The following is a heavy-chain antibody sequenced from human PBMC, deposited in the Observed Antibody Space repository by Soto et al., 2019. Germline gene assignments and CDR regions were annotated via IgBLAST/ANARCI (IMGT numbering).Heavy chain of an antibody. CDR2: ISIRGGDE. D-gene: IGHD6-6*01. CDR3: AMGTIVARQNLDY. Sequence: QVQLVESGGGEVQPGKSLRLSCAASGFTFSSYGMQWARQAPGKGLEWVTVISIRGGDEYYAESVRGRFTISRDDSKNTLYLQMDSLRVEDTAVYYCAMGTIVARQNLDYWGQGTQVTVSS. CDR1: GFTFSSYG. J-gene: IGHJ4*02. V-gene: IGHV3-30*03.